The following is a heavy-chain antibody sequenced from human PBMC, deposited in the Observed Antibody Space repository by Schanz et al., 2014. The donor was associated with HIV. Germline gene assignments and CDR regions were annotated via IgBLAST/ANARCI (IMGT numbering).Heavy chain of an antibody. D-gene: IGHD1-20*01. CDR2: IWYDGSNK. CDR3: AKTSITLGMDV. CDR1: GFTFSTYG. V-gene: IGHV3-33*03. J-gene: IGHJ6*02. Sequence: VQLMESGGGLVQPGRSLRLSCAASGFTFSTYGMHWVRQAPGKGLEWVAVIWYDGSNKYYADSVKGRFTISRVNSKNTLYLQMNSLRAEDTAIYYCAKTSITLGMDVWGQGTTVTVSS.